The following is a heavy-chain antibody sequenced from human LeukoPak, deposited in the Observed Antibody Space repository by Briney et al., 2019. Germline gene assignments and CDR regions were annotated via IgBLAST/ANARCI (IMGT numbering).Heavy chain of an antibody. Sequence: SETLSLTWAVYGGSFSGYYWSWIRQPPGKRLEWIGEINHSGSTNYNPSLKSRVTISVDTSKNQFSLKLSSVTAADTAVYYCARLVRIVVVPAAIRYYYYGMDVWGQGTTVTVSS. J-gene: IGHJ6*02. CDR3: ARLVRIVVVPAAIRYYYYGMDV. D-gene: IGHD2-2*02. CDR2: INHSGST. CDR1: GGSFSGYY. V-gene: IGHV4-34*01.